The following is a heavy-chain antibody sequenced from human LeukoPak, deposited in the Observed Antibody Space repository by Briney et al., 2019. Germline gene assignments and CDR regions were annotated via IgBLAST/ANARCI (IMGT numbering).Heavy chain of an antibody. J-gene: IGHJ4*02. CDR1: GFTFYNYA. CDR2: ITGSGTDT. V-gene: IGHV3-23*01. Sequence: GGSLRLSCAASGFTFYNYAMSWVRQAPGRGLEWVSAITGSGTDTFHADSVKGRFTISTDNSESTLYLQMNSLRAEDTATYYCAKGSSSSRPYYFDYWGQGTLVTVSS. CDR3: AKGSSSSRPYYFDY. D-gene: IGHD6-6*01.